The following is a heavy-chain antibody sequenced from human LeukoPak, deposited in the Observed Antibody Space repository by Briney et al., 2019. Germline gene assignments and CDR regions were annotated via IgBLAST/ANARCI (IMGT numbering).Heavy chain of an antibody. V-gene: IGHV3-9*01. D-gene: IGHD6-19*01. CDR3: SKGLSGWYRGAFDI. Sequence: SLRLSCAPSVFTLYDYAMHWVRQAPPKGLEWASGISWYIGSIGYVLSAKARFTISRNNAKNSLYLHMDTLRPEATPLDYCSKGLSGWYRGAFDIWGEGTMVTV. CDR2: ISWYIGSI. J-gene: IGHJ3*02. CDR1: VFTLYDYA.